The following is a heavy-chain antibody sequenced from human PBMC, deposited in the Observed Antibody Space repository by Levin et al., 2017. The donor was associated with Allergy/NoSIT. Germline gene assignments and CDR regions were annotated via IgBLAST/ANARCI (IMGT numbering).Heavy chain of an antibody. J-gene: IGHJ4*02. Sequence: LSLTCAASGFPFSSYWMHWVRQAPGKGLVWISRINSDGSSTSYADSVKGRFTTSRDNAKNTLYLQMNSLRAEDTAVYYCSTGYRSGWYSGGVDYWGQGSLVTVSS. CDR2: INSDGSST. CDR1: GFPFSSYW. D-gene: IGHD6-19*01. V-gene: IGHV3-74*01. CDR3: STGYRSGWYSGGVDY.